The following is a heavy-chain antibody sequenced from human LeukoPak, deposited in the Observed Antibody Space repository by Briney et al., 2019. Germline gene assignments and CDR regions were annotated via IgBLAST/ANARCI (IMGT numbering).Heavy chain of an antibody. CDR3: ARVVDGYNYGDY. J-gene: IGHJ4*02. D-gene: IGHD5-24*01. CDR1: GGSISSGSYY. CDR2: IYTSGST. V-gene: IGHV4-61*02. Sequence: SETLSLTCTVSGGSISSGSYYWSWIRQPAGKGLEWIGRIYTSGSTNYNPSLKSRVTISVDTSKNQFSLKLSSVTAADTAVYYCARVVDGYNYGDYWGQGTLVTVSS.